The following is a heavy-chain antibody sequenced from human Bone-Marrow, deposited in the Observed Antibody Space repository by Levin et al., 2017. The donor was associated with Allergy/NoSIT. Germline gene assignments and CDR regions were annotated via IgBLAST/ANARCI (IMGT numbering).Heavy chain of an antibody. V-gene: IGHV1-2*02. J-gene: IGHJ4*02. CDR1: GYTFSSYY. CDR2: INPKTGDR. CDR3: ARDVPRSGYSGDY. Sequence: ASVKVSCKAYGYTFSSYYMHWMRQAPGQGPEWMGWINPKTGDREYAQKLQGRVTLTMDSSINTFYMDLSSLMSDDTAVYYCARDVPRSGYSGDYWGQGTLVTVSS. D-gene: IGHD3-22*01.